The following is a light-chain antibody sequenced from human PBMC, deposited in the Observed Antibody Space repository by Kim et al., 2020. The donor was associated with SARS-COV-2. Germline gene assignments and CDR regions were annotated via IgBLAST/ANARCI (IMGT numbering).Light chain of an antibody. V-gene: IGLV1-40*01. J-gene: IGLJ3*02. CDR3: QSYDSSLRV. CDR2: GNS. CDR1: SSNIGAGYD. Sequence: PGQRATISCTGSSSNIGAGYDVHWYQQLPGTAPKLLIYGNSNRPSGVPDRFSGSKSGTSASLAITGLQAEDEADYYCQSYDSSLRVFGGGTQLTVL.